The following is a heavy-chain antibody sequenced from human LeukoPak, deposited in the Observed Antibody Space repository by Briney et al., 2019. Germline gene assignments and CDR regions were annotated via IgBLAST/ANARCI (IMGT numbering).Heavy chain of an antibody. CDR3: ARDYGSGSYRAFDI. CDR1: GFTVSSNY. CDR2: IYSGGST. V-gene: IGHV3-53*01. Sequence: GGSLRLSCAASGFTVSSNYMSWVRQAPGKGLEWVSVIYSGGSTYYADSVKGRFTISRDNSKNTLYLQMNSLRAEDTAVYCCARDYGSGSYRAFDIWGQGTMVTVSS. D-gene: IGHD3-10*01. J-gene: IGHJ3*02.